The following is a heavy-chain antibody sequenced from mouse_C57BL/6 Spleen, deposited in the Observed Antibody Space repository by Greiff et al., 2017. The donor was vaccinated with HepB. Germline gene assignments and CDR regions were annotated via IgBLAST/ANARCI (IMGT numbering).Heavy chain of an antibody. Sequence: QVQLQQPGAELVKPGASVKLSCKASGYTFTSYWMHWVKQRPGQGLEWIVMIHPNSGSTNYNEKFKSKATLTVDKSSSTAYMQLSSLTSEDSAVYYCARSKTTVVPFDYWGQGTTLTVSS. CDR1: GYTFTSYW. CDR2: IHPNSGST. V-gene: IGHV1-64*01. CDR3: ARSKTTVVPFDY. J-gene: IGHJ2*01. D-gene: IGHD1-1*01.